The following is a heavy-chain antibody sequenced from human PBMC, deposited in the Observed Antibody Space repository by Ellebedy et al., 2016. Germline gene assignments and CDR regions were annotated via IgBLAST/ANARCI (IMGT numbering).Heavy chain of an antibody. CDR2: IYYSGST. J-gene: IGHJ3*02. V-gene: IGHV4-38-2*02. CDR3: VRVRTGTSAYDI. D-gene: IGHD1-1*01. CDR1: GYSISRGYY. Sequence: SETLSLXCTVSGYSISRGYYWGWIRQHPGKGLEWIGYIYYSGSTYYNPSLKSRVTISIDTSNNQFSLTLSSVTAADTAVYYCVRVRTGTSAYDIWGQGTMVTVSS.